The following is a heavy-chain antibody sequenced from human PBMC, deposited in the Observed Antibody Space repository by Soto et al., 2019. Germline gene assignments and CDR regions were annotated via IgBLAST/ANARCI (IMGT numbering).Heavy chain of an antibody. Sequence: SETLSLTCTVSGGSISSYYWSWIRQPPGKGLEWIGYIYYSGSTNYNPSLKSRVTISVDTSKNQFSLKLSSVTAADTAVYYCARGHLVVRGPRQNNWFAPGGQGTLVTV. D-gene: IGHD2-2*01. V-gene: IGHV4-59*01. CDR3: ARGHLVVRGPRQNNWFAP. CDR2: IYYSGST. CDR1: GGSISSYY. J-gene: IGHJ5*02.